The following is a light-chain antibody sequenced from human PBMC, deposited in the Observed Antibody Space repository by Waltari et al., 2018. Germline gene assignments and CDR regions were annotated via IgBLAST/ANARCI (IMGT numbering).Light chain of an antibody. CDR2: AAS. CDR3: LQHNSYPYT. CDR1: QGIRID. V-gene: IGKV1-17*01. Sequence: DIQMTQSPSSLSASVGDRVTITCRASQGIRIDLGWYQQKPGKAPNRLIYAASSLQSGVPSRFSGSGSGTEFTLTISSLQPEDFATYYCLQHNSYPYTFGQGTKLEIK. J-gene: IGKJ2*01.